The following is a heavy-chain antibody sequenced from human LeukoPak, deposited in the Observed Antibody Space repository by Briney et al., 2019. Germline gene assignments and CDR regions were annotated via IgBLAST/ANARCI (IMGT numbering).Heavy chain of an antibody. CDR2: INPSGGST. V-gene: IGHV1-46*03. Sequence: ALVEVSCKPSGYTFTSYYMHWVRQAPGQGLEWMGIINPSGGSTRYAQKFQGRVTMTRDTSTSTVYMELSSLRSEDTAVYYCARAQLAGSPPTDYWGQGTLVTVSS. CDR1: GYTFTSYY. D-gene: IGHD2-15*01. CDR3: ARAQLAGSPPTDY. J-gene: IGHJ4*02.